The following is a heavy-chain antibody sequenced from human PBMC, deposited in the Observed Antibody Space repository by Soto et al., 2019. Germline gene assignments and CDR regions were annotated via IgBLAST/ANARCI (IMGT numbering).Heavy chain of an antibody. V-gene: IGHV4-59*08. J-gene: IGHJ4*02. CDR2: IYYAGST. Sequence: QVQLQESGPGLVKPSETLSLTCTVSGGSINNYYWSWIRQPPGKGLEFIGYIYYAGSTTYNPSLKSRLTISVDTSKNQFSLKLTSVTAADTAVYYCARLGGYYQALDSWGQGTLLTVSS. CDR3: ARLGGYYQALDS. CDR1: GGSINNYY. D-gene: IGHD3-22*01.